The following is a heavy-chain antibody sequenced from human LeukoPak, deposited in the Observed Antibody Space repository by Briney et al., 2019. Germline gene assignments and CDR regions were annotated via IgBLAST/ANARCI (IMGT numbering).Heavy chain of an antibody. J-gene: IGHJ5*02. CDR3: ARDYDYGDYGYWFDP. CDR1: GGSISNYY. CDR2: IYYSGSS. D-gene: IGHD4-17*01. Sequence: SETLSLTCAVSGGSISNYYWNWIRQPPGKGLEWIGYIYYSGSSNYNPSLKSRVTISVDTSKNQFSLKLSSVTAADTAVYYCARDYDYGDYGYWFDPWGQGTLVTVSS. V-gene: IGHV4-59*12.